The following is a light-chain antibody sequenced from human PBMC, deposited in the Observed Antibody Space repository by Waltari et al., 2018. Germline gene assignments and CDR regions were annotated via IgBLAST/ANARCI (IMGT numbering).Light chain of an antibody. CDR1: QSVSSN. CDR3: QQYRNWPPWT. V-gene: IGKV3D-15*01. CDR2: GAS. J-gene: IGKJ1*01. Sequence: IVMTQSPATLSVSPGERATLSCRASQSVSSNLAWYQQQPGQPPTLLIYGASTRATGIPAMFSGSVSGREFTLTISSLQSEDFAVYYCQQYRNWPPWTFGQGTKVEIK.